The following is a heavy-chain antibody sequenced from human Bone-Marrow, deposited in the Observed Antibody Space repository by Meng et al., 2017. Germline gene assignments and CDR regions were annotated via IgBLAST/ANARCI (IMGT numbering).Heavy chain of an antibody. Sequence: GGSLRPSFAAFGFTFSSYALSWVRQAPGKGLEWVSAISGSGGSTYYSDSVKGRFTISRDNSKNTLYLQMNSLRAEDTAVYYCAAGYYDSSGYCFDYWGQGTLVTVSS. D-gene: IGHD3-22*01. CDR3: AAGYYDSSGYCFDY. V-gene: IGHV3-23*01. CDR2: ISGSGGST. J-gene: IGHJ4*02. CDR1: GFTFSSYA.